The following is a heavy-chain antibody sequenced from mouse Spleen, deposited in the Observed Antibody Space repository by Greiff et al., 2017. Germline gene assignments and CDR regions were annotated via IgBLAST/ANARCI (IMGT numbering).Heavy chain of an antibody. D-gene: IGHD2-1*01. CDR1: GYSITSGYY. CDR2: ISYDGSN. J-gene: IGHJ1*01. Sequence: VQLQQSGPGLVKPSQSLSLTCSVTGYSITSGYYWNWIRQFPGNKLEWMGYISYDGSNNYNPSLKNRISITRDTSKNQFFLKLNSVTTEDTATYYCAREDGNYLYWYFDVWGAGTTVTVSS. CDR3: AREDGNYLYWYFDV. V-gene: IGHV3-6*01.